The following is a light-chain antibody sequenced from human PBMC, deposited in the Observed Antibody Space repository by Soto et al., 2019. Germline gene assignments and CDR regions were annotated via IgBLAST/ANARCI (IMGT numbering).Light chain of an antibody. CDR2: DVN. CDR3: SSYTSSYSYV. V-gene: IGLV2-14*01. J-gene: IGLJ1*01. CDR1: SSDVGGYKS. Sequence: QSVLTQPASVSGSPGQSIAISCTGTSSDVGGYKSVSWYQQDPGKAPKLLIYDVNNRPSGISDRFSGSKSGNTASLTISGLQGEDEADYYCSSYTSSYSYVFGTGTKLTVL.